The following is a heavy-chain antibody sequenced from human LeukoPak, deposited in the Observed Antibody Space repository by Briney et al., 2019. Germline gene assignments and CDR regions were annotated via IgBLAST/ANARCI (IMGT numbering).Heavy chain of an antibody. CDR2: IYYSGST. D-gene: IGHD3-22*01. V-gene: IGHV4-59*01. CDR1: GVSISSYY. J-gene: IGHJ5*02. Sequence: SETLSLTCTASGVSISSYYWSWIRQPPGKGLEWIGYIYYSGSTNYNPSLKSRVTISVDTSKNQFSLKLSSVTAADTAVYYCARGWYYYDSSGYYYSWFDPWGQGTLVTVSS. CDR3: ARGWYYYDSSGYYYSWFDP.